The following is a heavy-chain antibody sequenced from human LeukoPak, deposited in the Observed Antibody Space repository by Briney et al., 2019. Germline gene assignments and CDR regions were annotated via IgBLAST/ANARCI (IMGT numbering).Heavy chain of an antibody. J-gene: IGHJ4*02. CDR2: ITGRGGST. Sequence: PGGSLSLSCEASGFTLSNYAMSWVRQVPGKGLEWVSVITGRGGSTYYADSVKGRFTISRDNSKNTLYLQLNSLRGEDTALYYCASDRDSIGWFDYWGQGTLVTVSS. CDR1: GFTLSNYA. D-gene: IGHD6-19*01. V-gene: IGHV3-23*01. CDR3: ASDRDSIGWFDY.